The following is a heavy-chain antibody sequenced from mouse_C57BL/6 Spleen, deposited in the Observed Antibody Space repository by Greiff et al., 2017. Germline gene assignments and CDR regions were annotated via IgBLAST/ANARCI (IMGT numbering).Heavy chain of an antibody. V-gene: IGHV1-22*01. CDR3: ARGDYYGSSYWYFDV. CDR1: GYTFTDYN. Sequence: VQLKASGPELVKPGASVKMSCKASGYTFTDYNMHWVKQSHGKSLEWIGYINPNNGGTSYNQKFKGKATLTVNKSSSTAYMELRSLTSEDSAVYYCARGDYYGSSYWYFDVWGTGTTVTVSS. D-gene: IGHD1-1*01. CDR2: INPNNGGT. J-gene: IGHJ1*03.